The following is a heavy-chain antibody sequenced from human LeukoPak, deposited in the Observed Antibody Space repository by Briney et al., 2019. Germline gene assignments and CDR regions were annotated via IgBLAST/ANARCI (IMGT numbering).Heavy chain of an antibody. CDR1: GFTFSSYW. V-gene: IGHV3-74*01. CDR3: ARESGYHGSGFDP. CDR2: IKSDGSST. J-gene: IGHJ5*02. Sequence: GGSLRLSCAASGFTFSSYWMHWVRQGPGKGLVWVSRIKSDGSSTSYADSVKGRFTISRDNAKNTLYLQMNSLRYEDTAVYYCARESGYHGSGFDPWGKGTLVTVSS. D-gene: IGHD3-10*01.